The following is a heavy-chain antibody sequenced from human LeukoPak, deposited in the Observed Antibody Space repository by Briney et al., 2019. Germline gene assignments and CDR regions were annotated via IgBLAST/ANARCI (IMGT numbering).Heavy chain of an antibody. CDR2: VSAYNGNT. V-gene: IGHV1-18*01. Sequence: ASVKVSCKASGGTFSSYAISWVRQAPGQGLEWMGWVSAYNGNTNYAQKLQGRVTMTTDTSTSTAYMELRSLRSDDTAVYYCARDLPRVSTTADYWGQGTLVTVSS. J-gene: IGHJ4*02. D-gene: IGHD1-14*01. CDR1: GGTFSSYA. CDR3: ARDLPRVSTTADY.